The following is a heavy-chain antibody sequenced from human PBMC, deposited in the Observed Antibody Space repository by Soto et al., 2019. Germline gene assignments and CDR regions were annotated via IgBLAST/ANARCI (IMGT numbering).Heavy chain of an antibody. CDR1: GGSFSGYY. D-gene: IGHD3-16*01. CDR2: IYYSGST. Sequence: PSETLSLTCAVYGGSFSGYYWSWIRQPPGKGLEWIGYIYYSGSTYYNPSLKSRVTISVDTSKNQFSLKLSSVTAADTAVYYCARRWGTTFDYWGQGTLVTVSS. CDR3: ARRWGTTFDY. J-gene: IGHJ4*02. V-gene: IGHV4-34*01.